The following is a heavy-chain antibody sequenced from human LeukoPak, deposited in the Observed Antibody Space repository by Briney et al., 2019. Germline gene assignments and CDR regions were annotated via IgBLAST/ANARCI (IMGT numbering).Heavy chain of an antibody. CDR3: VRSWGTYVDVLSEQFYYGMDV. CDR1: GYTFTSYY. Sequence: ASVKVSCKASGYTFTSYYMHWVRQAPGPGLEWMGIINPSGGSTSYAQKFQGRVTMTRDTSTSTVYMELSSLRSGDAAVYYCVRSWGTYVDVLSEQFYYGMDVWGQGTTVTVSS. V-gene: IGHV1-46*01. CDR2: INPSGGST. J-gene: IGHJ6*02. D-gene: IGHD3-9*01.